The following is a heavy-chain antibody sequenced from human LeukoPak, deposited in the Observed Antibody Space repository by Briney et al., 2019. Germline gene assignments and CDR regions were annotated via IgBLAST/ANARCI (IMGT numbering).Heavy chain of an antibody. J-gene: IGHJ4*02. D-gene: IGHD5-18*01. CDR2: ISAYSGNT. CDR1: GYTFTSYG. CDR3: ARDWSGYSYGPDFDY. Sequence: ASVKVSCKASGYTFTSYGISWVRQAPGQGLEWMGWISAYSGNTNYAQKLQGRVTMTTDTSTSTAYMELRSLRSDDTAVYYCARDWSGYSYGPDFDYWGQGTLVTVSS. V-gene: IGHV1-18*01.